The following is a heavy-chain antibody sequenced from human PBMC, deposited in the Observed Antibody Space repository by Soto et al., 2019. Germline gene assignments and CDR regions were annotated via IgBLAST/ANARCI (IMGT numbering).Heavy chain of an antibody. CDR1: GGSFSGYY. D-gene: IGHD3-22*01. J-gene: IGHJ4*02. Sequence: SETLSLTCAVYGGSFSGYYWSWIRQPPGKGLEWIGEINXXXXXXXXXXXXSRVTISVDTSKNQFSLKLSSVTAADTAVYYCARGRRITMIVVVITTYFDYWGQGTLVTVSS. CDR2: INXXXXX. V-gene: IGHV4-34*01. CDR3: ARGRRITMIVVVITTYFDY.